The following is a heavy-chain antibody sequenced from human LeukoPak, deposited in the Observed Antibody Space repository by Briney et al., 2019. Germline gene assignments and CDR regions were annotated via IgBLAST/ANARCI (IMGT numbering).Heavy chain of an antibody. V-gene: IGHV4-4*09. CDR1: GGSISSYY. CDR2: IYTSGST. J-gene: IGHJ6*03. Sequence: SETLSLTCTVSGGSISSYYWSWIRQPPGKGLEWIGYIYTSGSTNYNPSLKSRVTISVDTSKNQFSLKLSSVTAADTAVYYCARLKPDYYMDVWGKGSTVTVSS. CDR3: ARLKPDYYMDV.